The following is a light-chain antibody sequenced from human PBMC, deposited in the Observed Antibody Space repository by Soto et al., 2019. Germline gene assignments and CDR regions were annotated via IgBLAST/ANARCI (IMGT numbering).Light chain of an antibody. J-gene: IGKJ3*01. CDR2: GAS. Sequence: EIVLTQSPGTLSLSPGERATLSCRSRQSVSSSYLACYQQKHGQAPRLPIYGASSIATGIPDRFSGSGSGTDFTLTISRLEPEDFAVYYCELYGSSPLFTFGPGTKVDI. V-gene: IGKV3-20*01. CDR3: ELYGSSPLFT. CDR1: QSVSSSY.